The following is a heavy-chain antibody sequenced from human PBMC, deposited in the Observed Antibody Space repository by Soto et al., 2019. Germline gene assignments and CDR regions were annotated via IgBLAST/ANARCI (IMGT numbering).Heavy chain of an antibody. J-gene: IGHJ4*02. Sequence: SETLSLTCTVSGGSISSYYWSWIRQPPGKGLEWIGYIYYSGSTNYNPSLKSRVTISVDTSKNQFSLKLSSVTAADTAVYYCARGWSSPKVDYWGQGTLVTVSS. CDR3: ARGWSSPKVDY. CDR2: IYYSGST. V-gene: IGHV4-59*01. CDR1: GGSISSYY. D-gene: IGHD6-19*01.